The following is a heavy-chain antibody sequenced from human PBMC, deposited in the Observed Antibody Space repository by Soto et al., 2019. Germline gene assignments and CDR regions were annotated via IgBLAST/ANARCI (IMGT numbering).Heavy chain of an antibody. D-gene: IGHD6-6*01. CDR2: IYWNGDL. J-gene: IGHJ3*02. Sequence: QITLKESGPTLVKPRETLTLTCTFSGFTLTTNGVGVGWIRQPPGKALEWLALIYWNGDLRYSPSLNNRLTITKDTSKNQVVLTMTDMDPVDTATYSCAHRRVAARPDAFGIWGQGAMVSVSS. CDR3: AHRRVAARPDAFGI. V-gene: IGHV2-5*01. CDR1: GFTLTTNGVG.